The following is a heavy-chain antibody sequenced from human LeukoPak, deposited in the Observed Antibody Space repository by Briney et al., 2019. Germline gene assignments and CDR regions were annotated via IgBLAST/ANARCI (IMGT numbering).Heavy chain of an antibody. CDR2: ISAYNGNT. V-gene: IGHV1-18*01. CDR3: ARGSVTYYYGSGSYYNGGNWFDP. Sequence: ASVKVSCKASGYTFTSHGISWVRQAPGQGLEWMGWISAYNGNTNYAQKLQGRVTMTTDTSTSTAYMELRSLRSEDTAVYYCARGSVTYYYGSGSYYNGGNWFDPWGQGTLVTVSS. CDR1: GYTFTSHG. J-gene: IGHJ5*02. D-gene: IGHD3-10*01.